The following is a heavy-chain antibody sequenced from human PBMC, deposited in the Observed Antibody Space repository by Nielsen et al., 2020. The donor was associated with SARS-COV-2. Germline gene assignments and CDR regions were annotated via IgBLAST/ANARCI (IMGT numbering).Heavy chain of an antibody. J-gene: IGHJ4*02. CDR2: IWYDGSNK. CDR3: ARGVGNDGVDY. D-gene: IGHD1-1*01. V-gene: IGHV3-33*01. CDR1: GFTFSSYG. Sequence: GESLKISCAASGFTFSSYGMHWVRQAPGKGLEWVAVIWYDGSNKYYADSVKGRFTNSRDNSKNTLYLQMNSLRAEDTAVYYCARGVGNDGVDYWGQGTLVTVSS.